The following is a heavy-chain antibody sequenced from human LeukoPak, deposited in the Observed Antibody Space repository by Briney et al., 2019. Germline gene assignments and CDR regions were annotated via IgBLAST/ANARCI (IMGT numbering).Heavy chain of an antibody. CDR2: IRYDGSNK. CDR1: GFTFSSYG. Sequence: GGSLRLFCAASGFTFSSYGMHWVRQAPGKGLEWVAFIRYDGSNKYYADSVKGRFTISRDNSKNTLYLQMNSLRAEDTAVYYCAKPPGYYDILTGFDAFDIWGQGTMVTVSS. V-gene: IGHV3-30*02. D-gene: IGHD3-9*01. J-gene: IGHJ3*02. CDR3: AKPPGYYDILTGFDAFDI.